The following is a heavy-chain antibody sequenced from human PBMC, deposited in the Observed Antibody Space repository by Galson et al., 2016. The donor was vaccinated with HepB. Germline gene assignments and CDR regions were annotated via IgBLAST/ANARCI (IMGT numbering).Heavy chain of an antibody. D-gene: IGHD1-26*01. Sequence: SLRLSCAASGFTFSGYSMNWVRQAPGKGLEWVSSISSRSNYTYYADSVKGRFTISRDNAKNSLYLQMNSLRPEDTALYYCARDGELGGSYYGRGFDIWGQGTMVTVSS. J-gene: IGHJ3*02. CDR3: ARDGELGGSYYGRGFDI. V-gene: IGHV3-21*01. CDR2: ISSRSNYT. CDR1: GFTFSGYS.